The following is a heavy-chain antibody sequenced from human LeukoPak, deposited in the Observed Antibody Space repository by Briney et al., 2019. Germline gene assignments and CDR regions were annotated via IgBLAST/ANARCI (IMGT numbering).Heavy chain of an antibody. CDR1: GFTFTTYG. CDR3: ARERDSGMDV. D-gene: IGHD2-15*01. CDR2: IWYDGSNK. J-gene: IGHJ6*02. Sequence: PGRSLTLSCAASGFTFTTYGMHWFRQAPAREVEWVAVIWYDGSNKYYADSVKGRFTISRDNSKNTLYVQMNSLRDEDTAVYYCARERDSGMDVGGQGTTVTVSS. V-gene: IGHV3-33*01.